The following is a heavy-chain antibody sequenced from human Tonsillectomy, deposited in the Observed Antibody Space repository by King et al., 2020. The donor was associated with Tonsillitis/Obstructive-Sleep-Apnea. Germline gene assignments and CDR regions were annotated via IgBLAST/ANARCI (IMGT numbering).Heavy chain of an antibody. CDR1: GGSFSGYY. Sequence: VQLQQWGAGLLKPSETLSLTCAVYGGSFSGYYWSWIRQPPGKGLEWIGEINHSGSTNNNPSLKSRVTISVDTSKNQFSLKLNSVTAADTAVYYCAREERMITFGGDIVQNAFDIWGQGTMVTVSS. D-gene: IGHD3-16*02. CDR2: INHSGST. V-gene: IGHV4-34*01. J-gene: IGHJ3*02. CDR3: AREERMITFGGDIVQNAFDI.